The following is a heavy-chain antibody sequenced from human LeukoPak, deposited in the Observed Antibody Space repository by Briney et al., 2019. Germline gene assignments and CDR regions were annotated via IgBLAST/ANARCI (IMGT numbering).Heavy chain of an antibody. CDR2: INHSGST. J-gene: IGHJ5*02. V-gene: IGHV4-34*09. CDR1: GGSFSGYY. Sequence: SETLSLTCAVYGGSFSGYYWSWIRQPPGKGLEWIGEINHSGSTHYNPSLKSRVTISVDTSKNQFSLKLSSVTAADTAVYYCARDMTDWWFDPWGQGTLVTVSS. CDR3: ARDMTDWWFDP. D-gene: IGHD3-9*01.